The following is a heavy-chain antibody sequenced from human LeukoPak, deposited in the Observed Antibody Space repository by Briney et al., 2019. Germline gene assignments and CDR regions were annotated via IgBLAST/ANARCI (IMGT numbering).Heavy chain of an antibody. D-gene: IGHD1-26*01. Sequence: GGSLRLSCAASGFTFSSYAMHWVRQSPGKGLEWVAVISYDGSNKYYADSVKGRFTISRDNSKNTQYLQMNSLRAEDTAVYYCAKWYHATAYYYGMDVWGQGTTVTVSS. J-gene: IGHJ6*02. V-gene: IGHV3-30-3*02. CDR3: AKWYHATAYYYGMDV. CDR2: ISYDGSNK. CDR1: GFTFSSYA.